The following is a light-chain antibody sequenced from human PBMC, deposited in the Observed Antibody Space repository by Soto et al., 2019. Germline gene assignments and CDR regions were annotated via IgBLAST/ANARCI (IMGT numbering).Light chain of an antibody. J-gene: IGKJ1*01. V-gene: IGKV4-1*01. CDR3: QQYLGIPRT. CDR1: QSVIYSANNKNC. CDR2: WAS. Sequence: DIVMTQSPDSLAVSLGERATINCKSSQSVIYSANNKNCLAWYQQKPGQPPKLLIYWASTRESGVPDRCSGSGCGTDFTLDISSLQAEDVEVYYCQQYLGIPRTFGQGTKVEIK.